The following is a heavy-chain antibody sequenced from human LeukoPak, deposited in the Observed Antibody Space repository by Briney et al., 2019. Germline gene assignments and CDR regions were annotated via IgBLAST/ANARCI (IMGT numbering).Heavy chain of an antibody. CDR3: AKDRPGSTSFDY. CDR2: ISGSGGST. D-gene: IGHD2-2*01. J-gene: IGHJ4*02. Sequence: GGSLRLSCAASGFTFSSYAMSWVRQAPGKGLEWVSCISGSGGSTYYADSVKGRFTISRDNSKNTLYLQMDSLRAEDTAVYYCAKDRPGSTSFDYWGQGTLVTVSS. V-gene: IGHV3-23*01. CDR1: GFTFSSYA.